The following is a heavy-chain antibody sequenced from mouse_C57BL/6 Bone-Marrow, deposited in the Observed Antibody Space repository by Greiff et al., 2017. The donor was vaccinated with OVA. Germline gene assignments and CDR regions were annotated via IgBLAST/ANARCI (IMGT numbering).Heavy chain of an antibody. CDR1: GYTFTDYE. CDR2: IDPETGGT. Sequence: VQLQQSGAELVRPGASVTLSCKASGYTFTDYEMHLVKQTPVHGLEWIGAIDPETGGTAYNQKFKGKAILTADKSSSTAYMELRSLTSEDSAVYYCTRSDDGYYRYWFAYWGQGTLVTVSA. J-gene: IGHJ3*01. V-gene: IGHV1-15*01. CDR3: TRSDDGYYRYWFAY. D-gene: IGHD2-3*01.